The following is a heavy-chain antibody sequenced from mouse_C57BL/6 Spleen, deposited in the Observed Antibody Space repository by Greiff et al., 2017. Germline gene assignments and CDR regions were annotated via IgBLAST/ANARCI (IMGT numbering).Heavy chain of an antibody. CDR2: IYPGDGDT. CDR1: GYAFSSSW. V-gene: IGHV1-82*01. CDR3: AREGEIYDGYPAWFAY. Sequence: QVQLQQSGPELVKPGASVKISCKASGYAFSSSWMNWVKQRPGRGLEWIGRIYPGDGDTNYNGKFKGKATLTADKSSSTAYMQLSSLTSEDSAVYFCAREGEIYDGYPAWFAYWGQGTLVTVSA. J-gene: IGHJ3*01. D-gene: IGHD2-3*01.